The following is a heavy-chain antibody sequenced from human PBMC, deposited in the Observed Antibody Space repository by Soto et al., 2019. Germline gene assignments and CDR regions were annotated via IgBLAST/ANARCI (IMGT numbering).Heavy chain of an antibody. V-gene: IGHV3-23*01. CDR3: AHPRGYGVFDAYDI. D-gene: IGHD4-17*01. J-gene: IGHJ3*02. Sequence: EGQLLESGGGVVQPGGSLRLSCAASGFTFSTYAMSWVRQAPGKGLEWVSAIGGAISGTAGGQYYAESVKGRFTISRDNSMNALYLQMNSLRIEDTAIYYCAHPRGYGVFDAYDIWGQGTMVTVSS. CDR1: GFTFSTYA. CDR2: ISGTAGGQ.